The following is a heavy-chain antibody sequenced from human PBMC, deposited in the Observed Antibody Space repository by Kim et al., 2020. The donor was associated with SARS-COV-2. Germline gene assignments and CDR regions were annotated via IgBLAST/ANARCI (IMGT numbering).Heavy chain of an antibody. V-gene: IGHV3-72*01. CDR3: TRDRRGSADF. CDR2: TT. Sequence: TTEYAASVKGRFTISRDDSENSLSLQMNSLKIEDTAVYYCTRDRRGSADFWGQGTLVTVSS. D-gene: IGHD3-10*01. J-gene: IGHJ4*02.